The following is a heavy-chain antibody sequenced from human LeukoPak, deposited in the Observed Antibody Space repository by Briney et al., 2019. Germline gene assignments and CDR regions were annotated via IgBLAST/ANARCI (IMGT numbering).Heavy chain of an antibody. J-gene: IGHJ3*02. Sequence: SVKVSCKASGGTCSSYAISWVRQAPGQGLEWMGGIIPIFGTANYAQKFQGRVTITADESTSTAYMELSSLRSEDTAVYYCARGNQPGGDYSAFDIWGQGTMVTVSS. D-gene: IGHD4-17*01. CDR3: ARGNQPGGDYSAFDI. CDR2: IIPIFGTA. CDR1: GGTCSSYA. V-gene: IGHV1-69*13.